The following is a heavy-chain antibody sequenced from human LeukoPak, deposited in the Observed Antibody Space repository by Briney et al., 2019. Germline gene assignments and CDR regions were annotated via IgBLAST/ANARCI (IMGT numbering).Heavy chain of an antibody. CDR3: AKAMFYGDAYYFDY. J-gene: IGHJ4*02. D-gene: IGHD4-17*01. V-gene: IGHV3-23*01. CDR1: GFTVSSNY. CDR2: ISGSGGST. Sequence: GGSLRLSCAASGFTVSSNYMSWVRQAPGKGLEWVSAISGSGGSTYYADSVKGRFTISRDNSKNTLYLQMNSLRTEDTAVYYCAKAMFYGDAYYFDYWGQGTLVTVSS.